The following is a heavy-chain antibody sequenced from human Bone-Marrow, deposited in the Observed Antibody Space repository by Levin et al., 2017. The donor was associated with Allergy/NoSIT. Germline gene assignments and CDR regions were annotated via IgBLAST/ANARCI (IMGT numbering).Heavy chain of an antibody. CDR1: GFTFDTHA. CDR2: ISGSGVTK. D-gene: IGHD6-19*01. Sequence: GGSLRLSCRTSGFTFDTHALSWVRQAPGKGLEWVSMISGSGVTKHFAASVKGRFSISRDSLKNTVYLQMKSLRAEDTAVYYCAKWSVAVAGNVGHFDVWGQGTLVTVSS. J-gene: IGHJ4*02. V-gene: IGHV3-23*01. CDR3: AKWSVAVAGNVGHFDV.